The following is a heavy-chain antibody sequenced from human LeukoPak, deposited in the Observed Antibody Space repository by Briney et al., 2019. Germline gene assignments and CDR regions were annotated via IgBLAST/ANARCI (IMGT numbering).Heavy chain of an antibody. D-gene: IGHD1-26*01. Sequence: GGSLRLSCAASGFTFSSYGMSWVRQAPGKGVEWGSAISGSGGSTYYADSVKGRFTISSDNSKNTLYLQMNSLRAEDTAVYYCAKDRGSYGSWDYWGQGTLVTVSS. J-gene: IGHJ4*02. CDR1: GFTFSSYG. V-gene: IGHV3-23*01. CDR2: ISGSGGST. CDR3: AKDRGSYGSWDY.